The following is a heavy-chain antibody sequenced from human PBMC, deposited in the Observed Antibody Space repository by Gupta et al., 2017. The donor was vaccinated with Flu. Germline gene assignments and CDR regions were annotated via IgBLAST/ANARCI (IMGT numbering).Heavy chain of an antibody. CDR3: ARARYCSSTSCYRYYYYYGMDV. Sequence: QVQLVQSGAEVKKPGSSVKVSCKASGGTFSSYAISWVRQAPGQGLEWMGGIIPIFGTANYAQKFQGRVTITADESTSTAYMELSSLRSEDTAVYYCARARYCSSTSCYRYYYYYGMDVWGQGTTVTGSS. D-gene: IGHD2-2*01. CDR2: IIPIFGTA. V-gene: IGHV1-69*01. CDR1: GGTFSSYA. J-gene: IGHJ6*02.